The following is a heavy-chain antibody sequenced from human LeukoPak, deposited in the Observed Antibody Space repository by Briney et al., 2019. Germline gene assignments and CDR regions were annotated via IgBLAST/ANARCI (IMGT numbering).Heavy chain of an antibody. D-gene: IGHD3-22*01. CDR3: AREGGYDSSGYYYGDYHFYGMDV. CDR1: GFTISDNY. CDR2: IKQDGSEK. J-gene: IGHJ6*02. V-gene: IGHV3-7*01. Sequence: TGGSLRLSCGVSGFTISDNYMNWVRQAPGKGLEWVANIKQDGSEKYYVDSVEGRFTISRDNAKNSLYLQMNSLRAEDTAVYYCAREGGYDSSGYYYGDYHFYGMDVWGQGTSVTVSS.